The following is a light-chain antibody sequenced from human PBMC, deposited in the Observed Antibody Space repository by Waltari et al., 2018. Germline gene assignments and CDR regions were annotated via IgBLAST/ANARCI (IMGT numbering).Light chain of an antibody. CDR3: QQRSNWPPT. V-gene: IGKV3-11*01. CDR1: QSVSSY. Sequence: EIVLTQSPATLSLSPGERATLPCRASQSVSSYLAWYQHKPGQAPRLLIYDASNRATGIPARFSGSGSGTDFTLTISSLEPEDFAVYYCQQRSNWPPTFGGGTKVEIK. CDR2: DAS. J-gene: IGKJ4*01.